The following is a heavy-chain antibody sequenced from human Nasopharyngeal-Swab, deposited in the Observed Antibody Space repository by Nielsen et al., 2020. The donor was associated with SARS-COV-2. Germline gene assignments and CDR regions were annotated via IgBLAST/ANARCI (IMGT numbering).Heavy chain of an antibody. Sequence: LRLSCTVSGGSISSGDYYGRWIRQPPGKGREWIGYIDYSGSTYYNPSLKSRVTISVDTSKNQFSLKMSSVTAADTAVYYCARETPSWYDYVWGSYRSIDYWGQGTLVTVSS. CDR3: ARETPSWYDYVWGSYRSIDY. CDR1: GGSISSGDYY. J-gene: IGHJ4*02. CDR2: IDYSGST. V-gene: IGHV4-30-4*01. D-gene: IGHD3-16*02.